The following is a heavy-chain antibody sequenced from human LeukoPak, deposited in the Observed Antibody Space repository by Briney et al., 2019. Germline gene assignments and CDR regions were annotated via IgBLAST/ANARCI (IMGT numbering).Heavy chain of an antibody. J-gene: IGHJ4*02. V-gene: IGHV1-2*02. CDR3: ARDGTVVVAATGFDY. CDR1: GYTFTGYY. D-gene: IGHD2-15*01. CDR2: INPNSGGT. Sequence: GASVNVSCKASGYTFTGYYMHWVRQAPGQGLEWMGWINPNSGGTNYAQKFQGRVTMTRDTSISTAYMELSRLRSDDTAVYYCARDGTVVVAATGFDYWGQGTLVTVSS.